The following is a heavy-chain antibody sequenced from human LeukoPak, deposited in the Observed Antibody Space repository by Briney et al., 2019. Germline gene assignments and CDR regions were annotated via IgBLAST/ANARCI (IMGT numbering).Heavy chain of an antibody. CDR2: ISAYNGNI. CDR1: GYTFSSHD. V-gene: IGHV1-18*01. D-gene: IGHD4-17*01. J-gene: IGHJ4*02. Sequence: GASVKVSCKASGYTFSSHDINWVRQAPGQGLEWMGWISAYNGNINYAQKLQGRVTMTTDTSTSTAYMELRSLRSDDTAVYYCARDLAMTTVTTQVGWGQGTLVTVSS. CDR3: ARDLAMTTVTTQVG.